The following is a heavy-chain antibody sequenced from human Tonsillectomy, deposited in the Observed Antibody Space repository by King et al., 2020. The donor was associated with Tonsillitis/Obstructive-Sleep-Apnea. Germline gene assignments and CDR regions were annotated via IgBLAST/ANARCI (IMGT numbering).Heavy chain of an antibody. D-gene: IGHD2-2*01. CDR1: GFTFSTYS. V-gene: IGHV3-21*01. CDR3: ARDRGDIFVIPAIQIDI. J-gene: IGHJ3*02. Sequence: VQLVESGGGLVKPGGSLRLSCAASGFTFSTYSMNWVRQAPGKGLEWVSSISRSSSFIYYADSVKGRFTISRDNAKNSLYLQMNSLRAEDTAVYYCARDRGDIFVIPAIQIDIWGQGTMVTVSS. CDR2: ISRSSSFI.